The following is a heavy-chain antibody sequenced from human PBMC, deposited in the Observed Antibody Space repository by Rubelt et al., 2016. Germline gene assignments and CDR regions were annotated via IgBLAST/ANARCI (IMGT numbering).Heavy chain of an antibody. D-gene: IGHD5-18*01. V-gene: IGHV3-74*02. Sequence: EVQLLESGGGLVQPGGSLRLSCAASGFIFSSYNMNWVRQTSGKGLVWLSRISSDGISTAYADSVKGRFSVPRDNAKNTLYLQMNSLGAEDTAVYYCARHSEEYYYYYMDVWGKGTTVTVSS. CDR1: GFIFSSYN. J-gene: IGHJ6*03. CDR3: ARHSEEYYYYYMDV. CDR2: ISSDGIST.